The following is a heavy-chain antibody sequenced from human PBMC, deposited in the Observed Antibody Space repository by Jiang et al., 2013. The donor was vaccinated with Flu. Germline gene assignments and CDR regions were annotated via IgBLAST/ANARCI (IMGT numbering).Heavy chain of an antibody. CDR1: GGTFSSYA. CDR3: ATGPPGDVVVPAAMNY. D-gene: IGHD2-2*01. CDR2: IIPIFGTA. Sequence: SGAEVKKPGSSVKVSCKASGGTFSSYAISWVRQAPGQGLEWMGGIIPIFGTANYAQKFQGRVTITADESTSTAYMELSSLRSEDTAVYYCATGPPGDVVVPAAMNYWGQGTLVTVSS. V-gene: IGHV1-69*01. J-gene: IGHJ4*02.